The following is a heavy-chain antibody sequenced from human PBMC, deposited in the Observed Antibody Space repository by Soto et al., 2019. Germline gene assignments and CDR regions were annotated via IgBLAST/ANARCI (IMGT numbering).Heavy chain of an antibody. Sequence: ASVKVSCKASGYTSTSYGISWVRQAPGQGLEWMGWISAYNGNTNYAQKLQGRVTMTTDTSTSTAYMELRSLRSDDTAVYYCARGEYSSSWYGVVGFDYWGQGTLVTVSS. J-gene: IGHJ4*02. CDR3: ARGEYSSSWYGVVGFDY. CDR1: GYTSTSYG. CDR2: ISAYNGNT. V-gene: IGHV1-18*01. D-gene: IGHD6-13*01.